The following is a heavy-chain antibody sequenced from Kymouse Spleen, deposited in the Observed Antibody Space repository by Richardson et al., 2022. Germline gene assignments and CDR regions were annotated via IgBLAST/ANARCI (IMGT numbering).Heavy chain of an antibody. D-gene: IGHD3-16*02. J-gene: IGHJ6*02. CDR3: ARVGGSGYYGMDV. CDR1: GFTFSDHY. CDR2: TRNKANSYTT. V-gene: IGHV3-72*01. Sequence: EVQLVESGGGLVQPGGSLRLSCAASGFTFSDHYMDWVRQAPGKGLEWVGRTRNKANSYTTEYAASVKGRFTISRDDSKNSLYLQMNSLKTEDTAVYYCARVGGSGYYGMDVWGQGTTVTVSS.